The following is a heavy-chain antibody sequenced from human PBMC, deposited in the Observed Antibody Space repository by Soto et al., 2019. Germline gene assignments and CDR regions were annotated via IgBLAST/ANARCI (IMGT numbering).Heavy chain of an antibody. CDR1: GFTFSSYA. D-gene: IGHD3-3*01. V-gene: IGHV3-21*01. CDR3: AKSHYDFWSGYFAFDI. Sequence: GGSLRLSCAASGFTFSSYAMSWARQAPGKGLEWVSSIITGRSYIYYADSVKGRFAISRDNAKNTLYLQMNSLRAEDTAVYYCAKSHYDFWSGYFAFDIWGQGTMVTVSS. J-gene: IGHJ3*02. CDR2: IITGRSYI.